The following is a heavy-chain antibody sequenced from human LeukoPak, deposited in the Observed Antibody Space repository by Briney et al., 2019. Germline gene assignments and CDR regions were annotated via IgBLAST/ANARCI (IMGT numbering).Heavy chain of an antibody. CDR3: ARDRLGRYGFGESNWFDP. J-gene: IGHJ5*02. V-gene: IGHV3-48*01. CDR2: ISSSSSTI. Sequence: GGSLRLSCAASGFTFSSYSMNWVRQAPGKGLEWVSYISSSSSTIYYADSVKGRFTISRDNAKNSLYLQMNTLRAEDTAVYYCARDRLGRYGFGESNWFDPWGQGTLVIVSS. CDR1: GFTFSSYS. D-gene: IGHD3-10*01.